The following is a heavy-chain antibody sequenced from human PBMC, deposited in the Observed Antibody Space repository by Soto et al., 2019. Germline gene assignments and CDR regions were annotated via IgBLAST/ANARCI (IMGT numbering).Heavy chain of an antibody. CDR2: VYYTGST. Sequence: SETLSLTCTVSGGSINNYYWTWIRQPPGKGLELIGYVYYTGSTSYSPSLKSRVTMSVDTSKNQFSLKVASVAAADTARYFCARISCSNMRCYVPAANWFDPWGPGTLVTVSS. J-gene: IGHJ5*02. D-gene: IGHD2-2*01. V-gene: IGHV4-59*12. CDR3: ARISCSNMRCYVPAANWFDP. CDR1: GGSINNYY.